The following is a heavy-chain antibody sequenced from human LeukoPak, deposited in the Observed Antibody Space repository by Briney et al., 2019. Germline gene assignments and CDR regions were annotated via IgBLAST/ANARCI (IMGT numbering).Heavy chain of an antibody. CDR1: GFTFSSYG. D-gene: IGHD3-10*01. CDR2: IRYDGSNK. V-gene: IGHV3-30*02. Sequence: GGSLRLSCAASGFTFSSYGMHWVRQAPGKGLEWVAFIRYDGSNKYYADSVKGRFTISRDNSKNTLYLQMNSLRAEDTAVYYCAKESKKEPLWFGEIHNYYYMDVWGKGTTVTVSS. J-gene: IGHJ6*03. CDR3: AKESKKEPLWFGEIHNYYYMDV.